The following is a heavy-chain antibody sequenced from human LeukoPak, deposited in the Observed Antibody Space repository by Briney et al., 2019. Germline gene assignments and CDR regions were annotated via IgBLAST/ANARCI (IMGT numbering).Heavy chain of an antibody. D-gene: IGHD2-2*01. V-gene: IGHV1-18*01. CDR3: ARLEDIVVVPAAISYYYYGMDV. CDR1: GYTFTSYG. J-gene: IGHJ6*02. Sequence: GASVKVSCKASGYTFTSYGISWVRQAPGQGLEWMGWISAYNGNTNYAQKLQGRVTMTTDTSTSTAYMELRSLRSDDTAVYYCARLEDIVVVPAAISYYYYGMDVWGQGTTATVSS. CDR2: ISAYNGNT.